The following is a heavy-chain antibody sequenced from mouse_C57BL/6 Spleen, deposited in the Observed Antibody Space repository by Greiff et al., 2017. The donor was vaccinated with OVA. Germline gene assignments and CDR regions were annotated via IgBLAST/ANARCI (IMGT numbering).Heavy chain of an antibody. CDR3: ARQGIDYADAMED. D-gene: IGHD2-4*01. CDR1: GFTFSSYG. CDR2: ISSGGSYT. Sequence: EVQVVESGGDLVKPGGSLKLSCAASGFTFSSYGMSWVRQTPDQGLEWVATISSGGSYTNYPDSVKGQFTITIDNAKNTPYMQMSSLKSEDTAVYYCARQGIDYADAMEDWGQGTSVTVSS. J-gene: IGHJ4*01. V-gene: IGHV5-6*01.